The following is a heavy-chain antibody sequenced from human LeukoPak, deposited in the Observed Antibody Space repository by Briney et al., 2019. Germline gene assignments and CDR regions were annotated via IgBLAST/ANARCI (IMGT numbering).Heavy chain of an antibody. D-gene: IGHD1-7*01. Sequence: ASVKVSCKVSGYTLTELSMHWVRQAPGKGLEWMGGFDPEDGETIYAQKFQGRVTMTEDTSTDTAYMELSSLRSEDTAVYYCAALDYNWNYPPPNDAFDIWGQGTMVTVSS. CDR1: GYTLTELS. J-gene: IGHJ3*02. CDR2: FDPEDGET. CDR3: AALDYNWNYPPPNDAFDI. V-gene: IGHV1-24*01.